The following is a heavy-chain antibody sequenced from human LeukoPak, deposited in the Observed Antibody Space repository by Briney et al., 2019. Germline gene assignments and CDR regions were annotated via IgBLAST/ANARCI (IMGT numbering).Heavy chain of an antibody. V-gene: IGHV1-2*02. CDR1: GYTFTGYY. D-gene: IGHD3-3*01. J-gene: IGHJ4*02. CDR2: INPNSGGT. CDR3: ARDNYDFWSGSLDY. Sequence: ASVKVSCKASGYTFTGYYMHWVRQAPGQGLEWMGWINPNSGGTNYAQKFQGRVTMTRDTSISTAYMELSRLRSDDTAVYYCARDNYDFWSGSLDYRGQGTLVTVSS.